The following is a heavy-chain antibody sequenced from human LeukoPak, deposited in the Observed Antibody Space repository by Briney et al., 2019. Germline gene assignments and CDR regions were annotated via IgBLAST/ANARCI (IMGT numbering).Heavy chain of an antibody. CDR2: MNPNSGNT. D-gene: IGHD3-22*01. Sequence: ASVKVSCKASGYTFTSYDINWVRQATGQGLEWMGWMNPNSGNTGYAQKFQGRVTMTRNTSISTAYMELSSLRSEDTAVYYCAGYYYDSSGYSDAFDIWGQGTMVTVSS. V-gene: IGHV1-8*01. CDR3: AGYYYDSSGYSDAFDI. CDR1: GYTFTSYD. J-gene: IGHJ3*02.